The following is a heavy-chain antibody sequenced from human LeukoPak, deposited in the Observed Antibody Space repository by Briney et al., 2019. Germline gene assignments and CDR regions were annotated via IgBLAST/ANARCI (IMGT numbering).Heavy chain of an antibody. CDR3: ARCCGGDFDY. J-gene: IGHJ4*02. CDR1: GFTLSTYG. V-gene: IGHV3-30*03. Sequence: LGSSLRLSCAASGFTLSTYGMHWVRQAPGKGVEWVAVMSSDGGNKSYAESVKCRFTISRDNAKTSMYLQMNSLRVEDTAVYYCARCCGGDFDYWGQGTLVTVSS. CDR2: MSSDGGNK. D-gene: IGHD2-21*01.